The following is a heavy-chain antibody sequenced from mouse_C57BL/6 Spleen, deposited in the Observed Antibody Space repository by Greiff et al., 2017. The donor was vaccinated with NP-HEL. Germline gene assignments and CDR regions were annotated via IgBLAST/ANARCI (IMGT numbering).Heavy chain of an antibody. CDR3: ARGGNHWYFDV. D-gene: IGHD2-1*01. CDR2: INPNNGGT. Sequence: VQLQQSGPELVKPGASVKMSCKASGYTFTDYNMHWVKQSHGKSLEWIGYINPNNGGTSYNQQFKGKATLTVNKSSSTAYMELRSLTSEDSAVYYCARGGNHWYFDVWGTGTTVTVSS. V-gene: IGHV1-22*01. CDR1: GYTFTDYN. J-gene: IGHJ1*03.